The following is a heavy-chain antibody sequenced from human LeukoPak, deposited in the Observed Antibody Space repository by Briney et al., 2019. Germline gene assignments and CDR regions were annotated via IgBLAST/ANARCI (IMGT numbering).Heavy chain of an antibody. D-gene: IGHD3-10*01. J-gene: IGHJ4*02. V-gene: IGHV3-23*01. CDR1: GFTFSSYA. Sequence: GGSLRLSCAASGFTFSSYAMSWVRQAPGKGREWVSAISGSGGSTYYADPVKGRFTISRVNSKNTLYLQMNSLRAEDTAVYYCAKEGSGSYLVYWGQGTLVTVSS. CDR2: ISGSGGST. CDR3: AKEGSGSYLVY.